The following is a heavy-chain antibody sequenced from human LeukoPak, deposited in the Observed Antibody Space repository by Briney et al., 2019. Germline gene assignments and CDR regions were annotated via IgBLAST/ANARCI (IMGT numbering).Heavy chain of an antibody. CDR1: GYTFTSYG. CDR3: ARDTFADYYDSSGYDYFDY. V-gene: IGHV1-18*01. Sequence: GASVNVSCKASGYTFTSYGISWVRQAPGQGLEWMGWISAYNGNTNYAQKLQGRVTMTTDTSTSTAYMELRSLRSDDTAVYYCARDTFADYYDSSGYDYFDYWGQGTLVTVSS. CDR2: ISAYNGNT. J-gene: IGHJ4*02. D-gene: IGHD3-22*01.